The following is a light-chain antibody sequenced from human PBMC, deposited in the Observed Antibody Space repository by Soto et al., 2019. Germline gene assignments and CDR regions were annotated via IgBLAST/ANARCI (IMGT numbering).Light chain of an antibody. CDR1: QSISIW. V-gene: IGKV1-5*03. CDR3: QQFNNFSWT. J-gene: IGKJ1*01. CDR2: KAS. Sequence: DIQMTQSPSTLSASVGDRVTITCRASQSISIWLAWYQQKPGKAPKLLIYKASTLKSGVPSMFSGSGSGSEFTLTISSLQPDDFATYYCQQFNNFSWTFGQGTKVEIK.